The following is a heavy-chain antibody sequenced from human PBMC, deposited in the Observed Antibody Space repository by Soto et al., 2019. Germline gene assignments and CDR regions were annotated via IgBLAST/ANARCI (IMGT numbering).Heavy chain of an antibody. J-gene: IGHJ6*02. CDR1: GGSISSYY. V-gene: IGHV4-59*01. Sequence: PSQTLSLTGTVSGGSISSYYWRWIRQPPGKGLQWFGYIYYSGSTNYNPSLKSRVTISVDTSKNQFSLKLSSVTAADTAVYYCARGQLRYFDWLTPGDYYYYGMDVWGQGTTVTVS. CDR3: ARGQLRYFDWLTPGDYYYYGMDV. D-gene: IGHD3-9*01. CDR2: IYYSGST.